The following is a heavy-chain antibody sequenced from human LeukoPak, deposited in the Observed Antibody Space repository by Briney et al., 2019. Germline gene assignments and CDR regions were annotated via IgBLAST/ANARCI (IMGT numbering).Heavy chain of an antibody. V-gene: IGHV3-15*01. D-gene: IGHD1-1*01. CDR2: IKSISDGGTI. J-gene: IGHJ3*01. CDR3: VKERVGAFEL. Sequence: GGSLRLSCAASGFTLSNAWMNWVRQTPGKGMEWVGLIKSISDGGTIDYAAPVKGRFTISRDDPKNTLFLQMNSLKSEDTAFYYCVKERVGAFELWGQGTKVTVSS. CDR1: GFTLSNAW.